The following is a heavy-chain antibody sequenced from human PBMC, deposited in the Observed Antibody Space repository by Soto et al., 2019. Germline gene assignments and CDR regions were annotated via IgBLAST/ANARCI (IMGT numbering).Heavy chain of an antibody. V-gene: IGHV4-61*08. Sequence: SETLSLTCTVSGGSISSGGYYWSWIRQHPGKGLEWIGYIYYSGSTNYNPSLKSRVTISVDTSKNQFSLKLSSVTAADTAVYYCARGRGYSYGLDYWGQGTPVTAPQ. CDR3: ARGRGYSYGLDY. J-gene: IGHJ4*02. D-gene: IGHD5-18*01. CDR1: GGSISSGGYY. CDR2: IYYSGST.